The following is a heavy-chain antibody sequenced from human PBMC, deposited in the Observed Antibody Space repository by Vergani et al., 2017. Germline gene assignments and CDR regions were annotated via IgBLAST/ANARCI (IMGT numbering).Heavy chain of an antibody. CDR1: GFTFSSYG. J-gene: IGHJ3*02. CDR2: IWYDGSNK. CDR3: ARGAGLYYDGRGYYPHLSDAVDI. V-gene: IGHV3-33*01. Sequence: QVQLVESGGGVVQPGRSLRLSCAASGFTFSSYGMHWVRQAPGKGLEWVAVIWYDGSNKYYADTVKGRFTISRDNSKNTLYLQMNSLRAEDTAVYYCARGAGLYYDGRGYYPHLSDAVDIWGQGTMVTVSS. D-gene: IGHD3-22*01.